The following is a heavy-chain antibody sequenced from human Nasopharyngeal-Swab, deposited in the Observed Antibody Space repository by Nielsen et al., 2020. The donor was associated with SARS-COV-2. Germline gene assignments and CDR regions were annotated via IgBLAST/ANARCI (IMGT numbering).Heavy chain of an antibody. CDR3: AQRREASTYYYFDL. CDR2: IKSRGIA. Sequence: SETLSLTCAVSGGSLSGYQWSWIRKPPGKGLEWIAEIKSRGIADYNPSLRSRVTVSLDTSQKQVSLRLTSMTAADTAVYYCAQRREASTYYYFDLWGRGTLVTVSS. D-gene: IGHD1-26*01. V-gene: IGHV4-34*01. J-gene: IGHJ2*01. CDR1: GGSLSGYQ.